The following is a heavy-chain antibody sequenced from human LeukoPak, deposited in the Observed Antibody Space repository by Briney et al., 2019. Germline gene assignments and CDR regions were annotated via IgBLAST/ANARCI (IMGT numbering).Heavy chain of an antibody. J-gene: IGHJ6*03. D-gene: IGHD2-2*01. V-gene: IGHV1-69*05. CDR3: ARGSDCSSTSCYPYYYYYMDV. Sequence: SVKVSCKXSGGTFSSYAISWVRQAPGQGLEWMGGIIPIFGTANYAQKFQGRVTITTDESTSTAYMELSSLRSEDTAVYYCARGSDCSSTSCYPYYYYYMDVWGKGTTVTVSS. CDR2: IIPIFGTA. CDR1: GGTFSSYA.